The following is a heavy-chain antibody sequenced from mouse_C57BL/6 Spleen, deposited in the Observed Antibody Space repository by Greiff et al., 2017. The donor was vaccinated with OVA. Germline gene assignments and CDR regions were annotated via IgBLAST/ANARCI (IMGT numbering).Heavy chain of an antibody. V-gene: IGHV1-81*01. CDR3: ARRKRLYYDYDDYAMDY. Sequence: QVQLQQSGAELARPGASVKLSCKASGYTFTSYGISWVKQRPGQGLEWIGEIYPRSGNTYYNEKFKGKATLTADKSSSTAYMELRSLTSEDSAVYFCARRKRLYYDYDDYAMDYWGQGTSVTVSS. D-gene: IGHD2-4*01. CDR2: IYPRSGNT. J-gene: IGHJ4*01. CDR1: GYTFTSYG.